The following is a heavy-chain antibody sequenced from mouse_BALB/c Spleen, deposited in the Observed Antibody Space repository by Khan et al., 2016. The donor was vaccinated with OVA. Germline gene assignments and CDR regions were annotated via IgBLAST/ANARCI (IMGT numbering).Heavy chain of an antibody. CDR1: GFSLTNYG. CDR3: ARQPDNHYSTMDY. V-gene: IGHV2-6-1*01. D-gene: IGHD2-5*01. CDR2: IWSDGST. J-gene: IGHJ4*01. Sequence: QVQLKESGPGLVAPSQSLSITCTISGFSLTNYGVHWVRQPPGKGLEWLVVIWSDGSTTYNSALKSRLTLDKANANGQGILKLNSLHTDDADMYFCARQPDNHYSTMDYWGQGTSVTVSS.